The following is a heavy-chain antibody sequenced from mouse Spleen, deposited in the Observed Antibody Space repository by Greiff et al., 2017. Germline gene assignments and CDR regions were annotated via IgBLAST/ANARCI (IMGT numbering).Heavy chain of an antibody. J-gene: IGHJ3*01. CDR1: GYSFTGYY. CDR3: ARRRDYDGAWFAY. CDR2: INPSTGGT. Sequence: VQLQQSGPELVKPGASVKISCKASGYSFTGYYMNWVKQSPEKSLEWIGEINPSTGGTTYNQKFKAKATLTVDKSSSTAYMQLKSLTSEDSAVYYCARRRDYDGAWFAYWGQGTLVTVSA. D-gene: IGHD2-4*01. V-gene: IGHV1-42*01.